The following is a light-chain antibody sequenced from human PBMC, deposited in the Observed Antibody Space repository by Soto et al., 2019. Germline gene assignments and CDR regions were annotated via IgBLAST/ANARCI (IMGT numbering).Light chain of an antibody. J-gene: IGLJ2*01. V-gene: IGLV2-14*01. CDR2: EVS. CDR1: RSDVGGSKY. CDR3: SSYSTSGTLVV. Sequence: QSALTQPASVSGSPGQSITITCTGTRSDVGGSKYVSWYQQHPGKAPKLMIFEVSDRPSGISYRFSGSKSANTASLTISGLQADDEADYYCSSYSTSGTLVVFGSGTKLTVL.